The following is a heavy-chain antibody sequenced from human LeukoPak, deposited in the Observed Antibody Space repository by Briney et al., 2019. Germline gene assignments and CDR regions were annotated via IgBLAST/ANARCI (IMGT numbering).Heavy chain of an antibody. CDR3: ARYYDFWSGLIDY. D-gene: IGHD3-3*01. CDR1: GGSSSGYY. V-gene: IGHV4-34*01. CDR2: INHSGST. Sequence: PSETLSLTCAVYGGSSSGYYWSWIRQPPGKGLEWIGEINHSGSTNYNPSLKSRVTISVDTSKNQFSLKLSSVTAADTAVYYCARYYDFWSGLIDYWGQGTLVTVSS. J-gene: IGHJ4*02.